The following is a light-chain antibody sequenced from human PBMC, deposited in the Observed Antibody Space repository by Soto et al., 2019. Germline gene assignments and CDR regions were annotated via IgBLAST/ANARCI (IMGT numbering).Light chain of an antibody. Sequence: DIQMTQSPSTLSASVGDRVIITCRASQSPGTWMAWYQQKPGTAPVLLIYDVSKLESGVPSRFSGRASGTEFTLTITSLQPDDFATYYCQQYFSYPLTFGRATKVEIK. J-gene: IGKJ4*01. CDR1: QSPGTW. CDR2: DVS. V-gene: IGKV1-5*01. CDR3: QQYFSYPLT.